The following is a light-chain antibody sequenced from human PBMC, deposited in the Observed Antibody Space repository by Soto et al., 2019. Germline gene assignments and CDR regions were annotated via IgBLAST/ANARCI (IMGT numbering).Light chain of an antibody. CDR2: DVN. V-gene: IGLV2-14*03. CDR1: SSDIDAYNF. J-gene: IGLJ2*01. Sequence: QSALTQPASVSGSPGQSITISCTGTSSDIDAYNFVSWYQQHPGKAPKLMLYDVNIRPSGVSNRFSGSKSGNTASLTISGLQAEDEADYYCTSWTTSTTMIFGGGTK. CDR3: TSWTTSTTMI.